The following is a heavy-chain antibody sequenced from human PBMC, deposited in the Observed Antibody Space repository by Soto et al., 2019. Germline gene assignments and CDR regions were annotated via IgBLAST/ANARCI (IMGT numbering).Heavy chain of an antibody. D-gene: IGHD6-19*01. V-gene: IGHV3-7*05. CDR2: IEQDGGEK. Sequence: EVQLVESGGGLVQPGGSLRLSCVLSEFTFSTYWMSWVRQAPGKGLEWVANIEQDGGEKNYLESVRGRFTISRDNAKKSLYMEMNSLRAEDTAVYYCAGGSGWESDSWGQGTLVTVSS. CDR3: AGGSGWESDS. J-gene: IGHJ4*02. CDR1: EFTFSTYW.